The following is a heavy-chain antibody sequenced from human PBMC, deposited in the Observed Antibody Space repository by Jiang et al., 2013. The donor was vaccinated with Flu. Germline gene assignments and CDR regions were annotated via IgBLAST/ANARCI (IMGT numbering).Heavy chain of an antibody. V-gene: IGHV1-24*01. D-gene: IGHD7-27*01. CDR1: GDTLTEFS. CDR2: LDPEDGEP. J-gene: IGHJ4*02. CDR3: ALTGDRVGYFDH. Sequence: KPGASVKVSCKVSGDTLTEFSMHWVRQAPGKGLEWMGGLDPEDGEPFFAQQFQGRVTLTEDTSTDTAYMELSSLTSEDTGVFYCALTGDRVGYFDHWGQGTLFTVSS.